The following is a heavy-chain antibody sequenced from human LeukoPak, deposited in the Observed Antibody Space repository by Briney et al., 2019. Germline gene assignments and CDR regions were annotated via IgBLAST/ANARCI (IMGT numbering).Heavy chain of an antibody. J-gene: IGHJ3*02. CDR1: GFTFNSYA. D-gene: IGHD3-22*01. V-gene: IGHV3-23*01. Sequence: TGGSLRLSCAASGFTFNSYAMSWVRQAPGKGLEWVSAISGSGGSTYYADSVKGRFTISRDNSKNTLYLQMNSLRAEDTAVYYCAKDHVNTMIVAHAFDIWGQGTMVTVSS. CDR2: ISGSGGST. CDR3: AKDHVNTMIVAHAFDI.